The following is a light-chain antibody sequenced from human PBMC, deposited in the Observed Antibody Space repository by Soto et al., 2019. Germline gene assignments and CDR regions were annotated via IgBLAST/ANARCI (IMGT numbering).Light chain of an antibody. CDR2: DVT. CDR1: SSDVGGYNS. CDR3: SSYTSSTTVV. Sequence: QSALTQPASVSGSPGQSITISCTGTSSDVGGYNSVSWYQQHPGKAPKLMVYDVTNRPSGVSNRFSGSKSGNTASLTISGLQGEDEADYYCSSYTSSTTVVFGGGTKLTVL. V-gene: IGLV2-14*03. J-gene: IGLJ2*01.